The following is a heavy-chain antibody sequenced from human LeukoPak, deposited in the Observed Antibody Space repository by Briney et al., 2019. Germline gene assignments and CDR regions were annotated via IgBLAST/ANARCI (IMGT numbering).Heavy chain of an antibody. CDR3: GRLAGIYFDY. CDR1: GGSISSYY. D-gene: IGHD6-19*01. V-gene: IGHV4-4*09. Sequence: SETLSLTCTVSGGSISSYYWSWIRQPPGKGLEWIGYIYTSGSTNYNPSLKSRVTISVGTSKNQFSLKLSSVTAADTAVYYCGRLAGIYFDYWGQGTLVTVSS. CDR2: IYTSGST. J-gene: IGHJ4*02.